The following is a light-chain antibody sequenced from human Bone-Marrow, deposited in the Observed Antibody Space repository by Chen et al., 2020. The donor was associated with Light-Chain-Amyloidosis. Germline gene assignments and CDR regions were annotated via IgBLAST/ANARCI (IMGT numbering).Light chain of an antibody. J-gene: IGLJ3*02. CDR2: VVS. CDR1: SSDVGNYDY. Sequence: QSALTQPASVSGSPGQVITISCTGTSSDVGNYDYVSWYQQHPGNAPKVIIYVVSSRPSGVSNRFSGSKSGNTASLTRSGLQAEGEAHYYCSTYKGNNAWVFGGGTKLTGL. V-gene: IGLV2-14*01. CDR3: STYKGNNAWV.